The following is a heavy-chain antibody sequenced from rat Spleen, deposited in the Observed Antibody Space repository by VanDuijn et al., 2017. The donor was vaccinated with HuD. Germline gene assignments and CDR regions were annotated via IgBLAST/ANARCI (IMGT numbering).Heavy chain of an antibody. J-gene: IGHJ2*01. Sequence: EVQLVESGGGLVQPGRSMKLSCAASGFIFSNYYMVWVRQAPTKGLEWVASITTGGANTFYRDSVKGRFTMSRDNAKSTLYLQMDSLRSEDTATYYCARHGYDGSYYYWDYWGQGVMVTVSS. CDR2: ITTGGANT. CDR3: ARHGYDGSYYYWDY. V-gene: IGHV5-25*01. D-gene: IGHD1-12*02. CDR1: GFIFSNYY.